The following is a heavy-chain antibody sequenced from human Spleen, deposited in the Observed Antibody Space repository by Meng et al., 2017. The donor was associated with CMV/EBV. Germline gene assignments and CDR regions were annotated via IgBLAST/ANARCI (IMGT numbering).Heavy chain of an antibody. CDR2: IIPLFGIA. D-gene: IGHD6-19*01. V-gene: IGHV1-69*05. CDR3: ARSDSSARGREYYYYGMDV. J-gene: IGHJ6*02. Sequence: SVKVSCKASGGTFSSFSFSWMRQAPGQGLEWVGGIIPLFGIANYAQKFQGRVTITTDESTSTAYMSLSSLRSEDTAVYYCARSDSSARGREYYYYGMDVWGQGTTVTVSS. CDR1: GGTFSSFS.